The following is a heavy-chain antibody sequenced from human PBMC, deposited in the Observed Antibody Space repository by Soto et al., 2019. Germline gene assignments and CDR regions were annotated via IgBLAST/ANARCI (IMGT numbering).Heavy chain of an antibody. CDR2: IIPIFGTA. V-gene: IGHV1-69*13. J-gene: IGHJ5*02. CDR1: GGTFSSYA. CDR3: ARDRPYGGNSVDWFDP. D-gene: IGHD2-21*02. Sequence: GASVKVSCKASGGTFSSYAISWVRQAPGQGLEWMGGIIPIFGTANYAQKFQGRVTITADESTSTAYMELSSLRSEDTAVYYCARDRPYGGNSVDWFDPWGQGTLVTVSS.